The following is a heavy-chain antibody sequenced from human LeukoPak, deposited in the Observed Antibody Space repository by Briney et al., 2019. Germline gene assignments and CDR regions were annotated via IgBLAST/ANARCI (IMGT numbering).Heavy chain of an antibody. CDR2: IYYSGST. CDR3: AREWGRYIVVVPAAYVFDY. J-gene: IGHJ4*02. CDR1: GGSISSSSYY. D-gene: IGHD2-2*01. V-gene: IGHV4-39*02. Sequence: SETLSLTCTVSGGSISSSSYYWGWIRQPPGKGLEWIGSIYYSGSTYYNPSLKSRVTISVDTSKNQFSLKLSSVTAADTAVYYCAREWGRYIVVVPAAYVFDYWGQGTLVTVSS.